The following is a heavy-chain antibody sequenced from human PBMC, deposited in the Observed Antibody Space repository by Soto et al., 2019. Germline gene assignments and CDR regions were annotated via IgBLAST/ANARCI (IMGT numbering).Heavy chain of an antibody. CDR1: GGSISSGGYY. V-gene: IGHV4-31*03. CDR2: IYYSGST. CDR3: ARGRGTYYYGMDV. Sequence: SETLSLTCTVSGGSISSGGYYWSWIRQHPGKGLEWIGYIYYSGSTYYNPSLKSRVTISVDTSKNQFSLKLSSVTAADTAVYYCARGRGTYYYGMDVWGQGTTVTVSS. J-gene: IGHJ6*02.